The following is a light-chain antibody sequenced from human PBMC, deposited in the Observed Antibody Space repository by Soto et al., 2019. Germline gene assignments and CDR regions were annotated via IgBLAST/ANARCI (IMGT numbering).Light chain of an antibody. J-gene: IGKJ5*01. Sequence: DIQLTQSPSFLSASVGDRVTITCRASQGISSYLAWYQQKPGKAPKLLIYATSTLQSGVPSRFSGSGSGTEFTLTISSLQPEDCATYYCQQLNSHPITFGQGTRLEIK. CDR1: QGISSY. CDR3: QQLNSHPIT. CDR2: ATS. V-gene: IGKV1-9*01.